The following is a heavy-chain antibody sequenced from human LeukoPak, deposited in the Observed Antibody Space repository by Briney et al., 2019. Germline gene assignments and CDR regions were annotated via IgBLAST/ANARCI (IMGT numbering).Heavy chain of an antibody. J-gene: IGHJ3*02. CDR2: MYHGGST. Sequence: SSETLSLTCSVSCGSVSSSTYDWGWIRQPPGKGLEWIESMYHGGSTYYNPSLKSRVTISVDTSKNQFSLKLSSVTAADTAVYYCARYTAMVLREDAFAIWGQRTMVTVSS. CDR3: ARYTAMVLREDAFAI. D-gene: IGHD5-18*01. V-gene: IGHV4-39*07. CDR1: CGSVSSSTYD.